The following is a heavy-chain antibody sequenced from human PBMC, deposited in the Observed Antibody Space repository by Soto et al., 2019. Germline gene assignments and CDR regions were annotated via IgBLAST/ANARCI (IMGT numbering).Heavy chain of an antibody. CDR2: VNPSGGHT. CDR3: ARGGHVVVVTAALDY. V-gene: IGHV1-46*01. J-gene: IGHJ4*02. D-gene: IGHD2-21*02. Sequence: QVQLVQSGAEVKKPGASVKVSCKASGDTFTDYYIHWVRQAPGQGLEWMGTVNPSGGHTTYAQHFLGRMTMPRDTSTSTLYMEVTSLTSEDTAVYYCARGGHVVVVTAALDYWGQGTLVTVSS. CDR1: GDTFTDYY.